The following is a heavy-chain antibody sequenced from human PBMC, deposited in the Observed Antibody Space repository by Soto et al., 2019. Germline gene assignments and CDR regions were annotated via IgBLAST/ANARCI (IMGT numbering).Heavy chain of an antibody. Sequence: QVQLVESGGGVVQPGRSLRLSCAASGFTFSSYGMHWVRQAPGQGLEWVAVIWYDGSNKYYADSVQGRFTISRDNSKNTLYLQMNSLRAEDTAVYYCARDASYRVIDYWGQGTLVTVSS. J-gene: IGHJ4*02. CDR1: GFTFSSYG. D-gene: IGHD1-26*01. CDR3: ARDASYRVIDY. V-gene: IGHV3-33*01. CDR2: IWYDGSNK.